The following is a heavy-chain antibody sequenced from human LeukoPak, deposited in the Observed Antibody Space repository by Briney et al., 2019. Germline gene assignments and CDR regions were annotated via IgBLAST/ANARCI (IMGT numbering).Heavy chain of an antibody. V-gene: IGHV4-59*08. D-gene: IGHD7-27*01. CDR3: AKGGLGIRFFDY. Sequence: SETLSLTCTVSGDSIRSDYWSWIRQPPGKGLEWIGYVYYSGSTQYNPSLKSRVTISIGTSKKQFSLRLSSVTAADTAEYYCAKGGLGIRFFDYWGQGTLVTVSS. CDR2: VYYSGST. J-gene: IGHJ4*02. CDR1: GDSIRSDY.